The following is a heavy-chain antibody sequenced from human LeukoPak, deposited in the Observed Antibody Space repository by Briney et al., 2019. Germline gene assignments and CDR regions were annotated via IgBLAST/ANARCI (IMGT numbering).Heavy chain of an antibody. V-gene: IGHV3-23*01. CDR1: GFTFSSYA. D-gene: IGHD6-19*01. CDR2: ISGGGDTT. Sequence: PGGTLRLSCAASGFTFSSYAMTWVRQAPGKGLEWVSGISGGGDTTYYADSVKGRFTISRDNSKNTLYLQMNSLRAEDTAVYYCAKDLVQWPPLGGYWGQGTLVTVSS. CDR3: AKDLVQWPPLGGY. J-gene: IGHJ4*02.